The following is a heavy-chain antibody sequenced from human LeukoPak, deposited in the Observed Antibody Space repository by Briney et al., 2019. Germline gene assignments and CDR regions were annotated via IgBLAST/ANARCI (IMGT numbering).Heavy chain of an antibody. CDR2: IYSDESLI. CDR1: GYSFSKYW. Sequence: GESLKISCTASGYSFSKYWIGWVRQTPGKDLEWMGFIYSDESLIRYSPSFEGQVTISADNSINTAYLQWNSLKASDTAMYYCGRYGLSGNGYTSYFYYGMDFWGQGTAVTVSS. V-gene: IGHV5-51*01. D-gene: IGHD5-24*01. J-gene: IGHJ6*02. CDR3: GRYGLSGNGYTSYFYYGMDF.